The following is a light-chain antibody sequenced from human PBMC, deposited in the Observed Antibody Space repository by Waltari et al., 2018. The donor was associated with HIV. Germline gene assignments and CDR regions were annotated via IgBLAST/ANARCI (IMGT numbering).Light chain of an antibody. CDR2: SAY. CDR1: QAISSY. V-gene: IGKV1-39*01. CDR3: QQSYDSPFN. J-gene: IGKJ3*01. Sequence: DIQMTQSPSALSASLGDNVVITCRASQAISSYLNWYQQKSNTAPVLLVYSAYKLQSGAPSRFRGAGSGRDFSLSITGLQTEDFATYFCQQSYDSPFNFGPGT.